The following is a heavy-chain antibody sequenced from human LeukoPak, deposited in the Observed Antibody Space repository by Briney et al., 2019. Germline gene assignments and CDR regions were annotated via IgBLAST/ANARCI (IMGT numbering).Heavy chain of an antibody. CDR3: AASGSYYNFDY. V-gene: IGHV1-2*02. D-gene: IGHD3-10*01. J-gene: IGHJ4*02. CDR2: INPNSGGT. Sequence: ASVKVSCKASGYTFTGYYMHWVRQAPGQGLEWMGWINPNSGGTNYAQKFQGRVTMTRDMSTSTVYMELSSLRSEDTAVYYCAASGSYYNFDYWGQGTLVTVSS. CDR1: GYTFTGYY.